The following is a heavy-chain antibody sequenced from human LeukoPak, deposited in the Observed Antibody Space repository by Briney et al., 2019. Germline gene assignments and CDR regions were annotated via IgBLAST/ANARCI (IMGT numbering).Heavy chain of an antibody. D-gene: IGHD6-25*01. CDR2: IYPNGNT. V-gene: IGHV3-66*01. CDR3: AKDGTSYSSDYFDY. CDR1: GFTVSSNY. J-gene: IGHJ4*02. Sequence: GGSLRLSCAASGFTVSSNYMNWVRQAPGKGLEWVSMIYPNGNTFYTDSVKGRFTISRDNSKNTLDLQMNSLRAEDTAVYYCAKDGTSYSSDYFDYWGQGTLVTVSS.